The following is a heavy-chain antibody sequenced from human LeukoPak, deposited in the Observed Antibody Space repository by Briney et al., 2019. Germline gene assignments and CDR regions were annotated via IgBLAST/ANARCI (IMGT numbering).Heavy chain of an antibody. Sequence: GGSLRLSCAASGFTFSSYAMSWVRQAPGKGLEWVSAISGSGGSTYYADSVKGRFTISRDNSKNTLYLQMNSLRAEDTAVYYCARDTVIVDDAFGIWGQGTMVTVSS. V-gene: IGHV3-23*01. J-gene: IGHJ3*02. CDR3: ARDTVIVDDAFGI. D-gene: IGHD3-22*01. CDR2: ISGSGGST. CDR1: GFTFSSYA.